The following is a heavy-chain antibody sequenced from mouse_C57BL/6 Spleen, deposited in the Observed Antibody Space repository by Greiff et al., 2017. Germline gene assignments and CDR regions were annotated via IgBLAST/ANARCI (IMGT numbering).Heavy chain of an antibody. V-gene: IGHV1-82*01. J-gene: IGHJ1*03. CDR2: IYPGDGDT. CDR1: GYAFSSSW. D-gene: IGHD2-2*01. CDR3: ARGLRDWYFDV. Sequence: VKLMESGPELVKPGASVKISCKASGYAFSSSWMNWVKQRPGKGLEWIGRIYPGDGDTNYNGKFKGKATLTADKSSSTAYMQLSSLTSEDSAVDFCARGLRDWYFDVWGTGTTVTVSS.